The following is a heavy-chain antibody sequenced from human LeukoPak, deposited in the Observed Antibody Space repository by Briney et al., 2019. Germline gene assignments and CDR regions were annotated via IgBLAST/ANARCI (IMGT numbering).Heavy chain of an antibody. CDR2: TRNKANGGTT. Sequence: GGSLRLSCTTSGFTFSDYAVSWVRQAPGKGLEWIGFTRNKANGGTTEYAASVKGRFTISRDDSKTIAHLQMSSLKTEDTAVYYCSRFYSSGWASGAFDIWGQGTMVTVSS. J-gene: IGHJ3*02. V-gene: IGHV3-49*04. D-gene: IGHD3-22*01. CDR3: SRFYSSGWASGAFDI. CDR1: GFTFSDYA.